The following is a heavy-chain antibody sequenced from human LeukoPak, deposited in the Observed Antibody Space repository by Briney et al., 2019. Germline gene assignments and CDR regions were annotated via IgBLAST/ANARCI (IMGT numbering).Heavy chain of an antibody. V-gene: IGHV4-59*08. CDR2: IYYSGST. Sequence: SETLCLTCTVSGGSISSYYWSWIRQPPGKGLEWIGYIYYSGSTNYNPSLKSRVTISVDTSKNQFSLKLSSVTAADTAVYYCAQGDYYDSSGYYDWGQGTLVTVSS. CDR3: AQGDYYDSSGYYD. J-gene: IGHJ4*02. D-gene: IGHD3-22*01. CDR1: GGSISSYY.